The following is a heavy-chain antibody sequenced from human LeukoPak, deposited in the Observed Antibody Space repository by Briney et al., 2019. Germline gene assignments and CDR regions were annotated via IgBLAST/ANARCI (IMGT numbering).Heavy chain of an antibody. CDR2: ITPMFGTA. CDR1: GGTFSNYA. D-gene: IGHD2-21*01. Sequence: EASVKVSCKASGGTFSNYAISWVRQAPGQGLEWMGGITPMFGTAKYAQKFQGRVTFTADESTSTAYMELSSLRSEDTAVYYCARDSSEFRSLIPHWGQGTLVTVSS. J-gene: IGHJ1*01. V-gene: IGHV1-69*13. CDR3: ARDSSEFRSLIPH.